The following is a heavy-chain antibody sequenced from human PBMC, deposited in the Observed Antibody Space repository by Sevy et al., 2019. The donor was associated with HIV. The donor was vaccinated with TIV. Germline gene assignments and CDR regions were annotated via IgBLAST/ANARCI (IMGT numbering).Heavy chain of an antibody. CDR2: IKSKTEGGTT. V-gene: IGHV3-15*01. CDR3: TTHRCTNGVCYNLLDY. Sequence: GGSLRLSCAASGFTFSNAWMSWVRQAPGKGLEWVGRIKSKTEGGTTDYSAPVKGRFTISREDSKTRLYLQMNSLKTEDTAVYYCTTHRCTNGVCYNLLDYWGQGTLVTVSS. CDR1: GFTFSNAW. D-gene: IGHD2-8*01. J-gene: IGHJ4*02.